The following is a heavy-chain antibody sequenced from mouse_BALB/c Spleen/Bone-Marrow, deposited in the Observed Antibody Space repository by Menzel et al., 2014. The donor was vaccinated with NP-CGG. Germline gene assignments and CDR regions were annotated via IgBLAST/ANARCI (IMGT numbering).Heavy chain of an antibody. Sequence: VMLVESGPELVRPGVSVKISCKGSGYTFTDYAMHWVKQSHAKSLEWIGAISTYSGNTNYNQKFKGKATMTVDKSSSTAYMELARLTSEDSAIYYCARSEYGNSYAMDYWGRGTSVTVSS. J-gene: IGHJ4*01. CDR2: ISTYSGNT. D-gene: IGHD2-10*02. CDR1: GYTFTDYA. V-gene: IGHV1-67*01. CDR3: ARSEYGNSYAMDY.